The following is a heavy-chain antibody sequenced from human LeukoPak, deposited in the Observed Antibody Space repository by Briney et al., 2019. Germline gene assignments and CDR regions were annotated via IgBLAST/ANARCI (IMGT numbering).Heavy chain of an antibody. CDR1: GFTFSSYG. D-gene: IGHD3-22*01. V-gene: IGHV3-30*18. J-gene: IGHJ4*02. CDR3: AKDDYYYDSSGYYPQEIDY. CDR2: ISYDGSNK. Sequence: GGSLRLSCAASGFTFSSYGMHWVRQAPGKGLEWVAVISYDGSNKYYADSVKGRFTISRDNSKNTLYLQMNGLRAEDTAVYYCAKDDYYYDSSGYYPQEIDYWGQGTLVTVSS.